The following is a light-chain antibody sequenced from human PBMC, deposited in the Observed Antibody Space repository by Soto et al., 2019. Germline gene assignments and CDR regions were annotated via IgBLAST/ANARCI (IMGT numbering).Light chain of an antibody. CDR1: HNIVIW. Sequence: DIQMTQSPSTLSASIGDRVTISXRASHNIVIWLSWYQQKPGXAPNXXXDHXSNLRGGGPSRLSGGGSATEFTLTISSVQPDDIANYSCQQYKSDSWTFGQGTKVDI. J-gene: IGKJ1*01. CDR3: QQYKSDSWT. V-gene: IGKV1-5*01. CDR2: HXS.